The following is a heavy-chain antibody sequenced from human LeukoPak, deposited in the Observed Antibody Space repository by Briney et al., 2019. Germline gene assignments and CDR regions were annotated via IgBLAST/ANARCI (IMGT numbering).Heavy chain of an antibody. J-gene: IGHJ4*02. CDR1: GVTFSSDA. D-gene: IGHD4-23*01. Sequence: PGGSLRLSCAASGVTFSSDAMSWVRQAPGKGLEWVSSITGSGGNTYYADSVKGRFTISRDNSKNTLYLQMNSLRAEDTAVYYCAKDGKLADYWGQGTLVTLSS. V-gene: IGHV3-23*01. CDR2: ITGSGGNT. CDR3: AKDGKLADY.